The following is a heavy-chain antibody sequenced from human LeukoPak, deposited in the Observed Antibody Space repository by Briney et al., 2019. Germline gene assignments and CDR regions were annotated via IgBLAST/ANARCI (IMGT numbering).Heavy chain of an antibody. CDR2: IYPADSDT. CDR1: GYTFTTYW. V-gene: IGHV5-51*01. CDR3: ARLAPTESYYDSNPGYYFDY. J-gene: IGHJ4*02. Sequence: GESLKISCKGSGYTFTTYWIVWVRQMPGKGLEWMGIIYPADSDTRYSPSFQGQVTMSADKSISTAYLQWSSLKASDTAMYYCARLAPTESYYDSNPGYYFDYWGQGTLVTVSS. D-gene: IGHD3-22*01.